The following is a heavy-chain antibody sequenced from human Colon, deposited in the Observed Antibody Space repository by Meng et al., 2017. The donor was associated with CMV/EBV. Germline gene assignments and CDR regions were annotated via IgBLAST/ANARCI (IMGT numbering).Heavy chain of an antibody. CDR3: ARERTVSAYSNYYNWFES. Sequence: GESLKISCAASGFIFSDSWVNWVRQASGKALEWVANINEDGSEKYYVESVKGRFTISRDNAKNSLYLEMNSLRVEDTAVYYCARERTVSAYSNYYNWFESWGQGTLVTVSS. CDR2: INEDGSEK. D-gene: IGHD4-11*01. CDR1: GFIFSDSW. J-gene: IGHJ5*01. V-gene: IGHV3-7*01.